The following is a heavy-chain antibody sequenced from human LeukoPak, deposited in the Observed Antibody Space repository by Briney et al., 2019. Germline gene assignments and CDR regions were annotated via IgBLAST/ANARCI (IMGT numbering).Heavy chain of an antibody. J-gene: IGHJ4*02. CDR2: ISGSGDT. Sequence: GGSLRLSCAASGFTFSSHAMSWVRQAPGKGLEWVSAISGSGDTHYADSVKGRFTISRDNSKNTLSLQMNSLRAEDTAVYYCAKGDSGYESFDYWGQGTLVTVSS. V-gene: IGHV3-23*01. CDR3: AKGDSGYESFDY. D-gene: IGHD5-12*01. CDR1: GFTFSSHA.